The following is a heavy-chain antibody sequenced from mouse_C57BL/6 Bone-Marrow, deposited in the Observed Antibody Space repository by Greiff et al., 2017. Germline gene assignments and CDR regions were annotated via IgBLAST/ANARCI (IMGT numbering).Heavy chain of an antibody. CDR3: ARVGYFDV. V-gene: IGHV1-81*01. J-gene: IGHJ1*03. CDR1: GYTFTSYG. Sequence: VQRVESGAELARPGASVKLSCKASGYTFTSYGISWVKQRTGQGLEWIGEIYPRSGNTYYNEKFKGKATLTADKSSSTAYMELRSLTSEDSAVYFCARVGYFDVWGTGTTVTVSS. CDR2: IYPRSGNT.